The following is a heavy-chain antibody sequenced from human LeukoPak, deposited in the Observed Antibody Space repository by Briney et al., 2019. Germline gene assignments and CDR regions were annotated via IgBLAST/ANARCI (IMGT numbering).Heavy chain of an antibody. V-gene: IGHV1-69*02. CDR3: ARRVLQTCCGIDG. CDR1: GGTFISYT. D-gene: IGHD4/OR15-4a*01. CDR2: IIPILGIA. J-gene: IGHJ6*01. Sequence: SVKVSCKASGGTFISYTISWVRQAPGQGLEWMGGIIPILGIANYAQKFQGRVTITADKSTRTAYMDLNSLTSEDTAVYYFARRVLQTCCGIDGSGEGSTVTASS.